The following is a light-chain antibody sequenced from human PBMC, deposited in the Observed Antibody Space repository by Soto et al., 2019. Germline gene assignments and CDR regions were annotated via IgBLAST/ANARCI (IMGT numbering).Light chain of an antibody. Sequence: EIVLTQSPGTLSLSAGERVTLSCRASQSVSSSYLAWYQQKPGQAPRLLIYDASNRATGIPARFSGSGSGTDFTLTISSLEPEDFAVYYCQQRSNWPLTFGGGTKVDI. J-gene: IGKJ4*01. V-gene: IGKV3D-20*02. CDR3: QQRSNWPLT. CDR1: QSVSSSY. CDR2: DAS.